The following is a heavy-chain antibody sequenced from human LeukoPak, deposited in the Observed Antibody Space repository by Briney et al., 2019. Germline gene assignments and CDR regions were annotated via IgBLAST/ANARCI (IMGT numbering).Heavy chain of an antibody. CDR1: GFMFSGYW. D-gene: IGHD2-15*01. CDR3: ARVGYHCEMDV. V-gene: IGHV3-15*01. J-gene: IGHJ6*04. Sequence: GGSLRLSCAASGFMFSGYWMSWVRQAPGKGLEWVGRIKSKTDGGTTDYAAPVKGRFTISRDNAKNSLYLQMNSLRAEDTAVYYCARVGYHCEMDVWGKGTTVTVSS. CDR2: IKSKTDGGTT.